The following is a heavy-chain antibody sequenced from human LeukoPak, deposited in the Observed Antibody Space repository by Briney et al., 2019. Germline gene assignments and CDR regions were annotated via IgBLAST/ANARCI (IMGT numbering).Heavy chain of an antibody. J-gene: IGHJ3*01. CDR2: ISISGSTI. CDR3: GRGGSSGYYYNAFDL. D-gene: IGHD3-22*01. V-gene: IGHV3-48*03. Sequence: GGSLRPSCAASGFTFSSYEMNWVRQAPGKGLEWVSYISISGSTIYYADSVNGRFTISRDTAKNSLFLQMNSLRAEDTAVYYCGRGGSSGYYYNAFDLWGQGTRVTVSS. CDR1: GFTFSSYE.